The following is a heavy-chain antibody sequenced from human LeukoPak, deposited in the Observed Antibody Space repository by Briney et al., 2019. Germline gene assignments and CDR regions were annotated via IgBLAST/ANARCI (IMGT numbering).Heavy chain of an antibody. CDR1: GITFSDYA. J-gene: IGHJ4*02. CDR2: ISGSAHKI. D-gene: IGHD5-18*01. V-gene: IGHV3-23*01. CDR3: AGRPTGYSSGYIH. Sequence: GGSLRLSCVASGITFSDYAVSWVRQAPEKGLDWVSVISGSAHKIRYADSVKGRFTISRDNSENIVYLQMNNLRVEDTAVYYCAGRPTGYSSGYIHWGQGTLVTVSS.